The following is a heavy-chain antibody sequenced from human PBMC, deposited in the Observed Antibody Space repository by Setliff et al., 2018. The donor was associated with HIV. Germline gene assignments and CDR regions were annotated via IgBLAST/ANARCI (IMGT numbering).Heavy chain of an antibody. D-gene: IGHD6-13*01. Sequence: ASVKVSCKASGYIFTSYYIHWVRQAPGQGLEWMGIINPSGGSTSYPQKFQGRVTLTRDTSTNTAYMELSSLRSEDTAVYYCAGDRSSRNWFDPWGQGTLVTVSS. V-gene: IGHV1-46*01. J-gene: IGHJ5*02. CDR2: INPSGGST. CDR3: AGDRSSRNWFDP. CDR1: GYIFTSYY.